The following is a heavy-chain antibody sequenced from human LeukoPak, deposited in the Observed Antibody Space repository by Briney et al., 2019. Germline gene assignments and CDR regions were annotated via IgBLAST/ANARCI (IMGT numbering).Heavy chain of an antibody. V-gene: IGHV3-30-3*01. D-gene: IGHD7-27*01. J-gene: IGHJ6*02. CDR1: GFTFSSYA. CDR3: ARATALGRENYYYYYGMDV. CDR2: ISYDGSNK. Sequence: GGSLRLSCAASGFTFSSYAMHWVRQAPGKGLEWVAVISYDGSNKYYADSVKGRFTISRDNSKNTLYLQMNSLRAEDTAVYYCARATALGRENYYYYYGMDVWGQGTTVTVSS.